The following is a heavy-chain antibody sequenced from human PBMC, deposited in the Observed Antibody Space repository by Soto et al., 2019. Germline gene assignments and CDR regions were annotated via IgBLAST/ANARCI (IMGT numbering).Heavy chain of an antibody. Sequence: VGSLRLSCASSGFTFSSYAMHCVGHAPGKWLEWVAVISYDGSNKYYADSVKGRFTISRDNSKNTLYLQMNSLRANETAVYHCASGNSRSYFNRWGRRTRVPVS. CDR2: ISYDGSNK. CDR3: ASGNSRSYFNR. V-gene: IGHV3-30*14. J-gene: IGHJ4*02. CDR1: GFTFSSYA. D-gene: IGHD4-4*01.